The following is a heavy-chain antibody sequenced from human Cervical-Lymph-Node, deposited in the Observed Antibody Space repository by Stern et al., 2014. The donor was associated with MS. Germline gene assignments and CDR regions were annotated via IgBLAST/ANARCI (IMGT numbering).Heavy chain of an antibody. CDR1: GGTFSKFP. CDR3: ALSSETSDRWYSLGYDL. Sequence: QVQLGQSGAEVTKPGSSVKVSCKASGGTFSKFPSSWVRQAPGQGLEWMGWIFPVFGTPTYAQEFRGRVPITADVSTSTVYMELSSLRSDDTAVYYCALSSETSDRWYSLGYDLWGQGTLVTVSS. V-gene: IGHV1-69*01. D-gene: IGHD6-13*01. CDR2: IFPVFGTP. J-gene: IGHJ5*02.